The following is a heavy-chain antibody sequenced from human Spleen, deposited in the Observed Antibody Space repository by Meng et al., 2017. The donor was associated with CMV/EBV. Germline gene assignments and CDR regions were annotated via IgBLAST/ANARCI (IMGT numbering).Heavy chain of an antibody. Sequence: GESLKISCAASGFTFSDAYMTWIRQAPGKGLEWLSYINTGGSTIYYADSVKGRFTVSRDNTKNSLYLQMNSLRPEDTALYYCAKGGVCSGGSCYPAPFNYWGQGTLVTVSS. CDR3: AKGGVCSGGSCYPAPFNY. CDR1: GFTFSDAY. V-gene: IGHV3-11*01. J-gene: IGHJ4*02. D-gene: IGHD2-15*01. CDR2: INTGGSTI.